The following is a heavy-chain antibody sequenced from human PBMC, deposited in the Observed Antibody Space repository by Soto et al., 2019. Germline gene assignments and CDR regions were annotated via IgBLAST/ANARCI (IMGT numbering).Heavy chain of an antibody. CDR2: ITTYNDNT. CDR3: ARVGVVKGYDYVEAIDY. J-gene: IGHJ4*02. V-gene: IGHV1-18*01. CDR1: GYTFTSFG. Sequence: QVQLVQSGAEVKKPGASVKVSCKGSGYTFTSFGITWVRQAPGQGLEWMGWITTYNDNTNYAQKFQGRVTMTTDTSTSTAFTELRSLRSDDTSVDSCARVGVVKGYDYVEAIDYWGQGTLVTVSS. D-gene: IGHD3-16*01.